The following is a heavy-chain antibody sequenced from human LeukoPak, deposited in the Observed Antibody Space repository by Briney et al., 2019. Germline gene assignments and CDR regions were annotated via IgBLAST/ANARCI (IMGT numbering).Heavy chain of an antibody. CDR3: AALYYDILIGYYATFFDY. J-gene: IGHJ4*02. Sequence: GESLKISCKGSGYRFTSYWISWVRQMPGKGREWVGRIDPSDSYTNYSPSFQGHVTISADQSLSTAYLQWSSLKAAGTAMVYCAALYYDILIGYYATFFDYWGQGTLVTVSS. D-gene: IGHD3-9*01. V-gene: IGHV5-10-1*01. CDR2: IDPSDSYT. CDR1: GYRFTSYW.